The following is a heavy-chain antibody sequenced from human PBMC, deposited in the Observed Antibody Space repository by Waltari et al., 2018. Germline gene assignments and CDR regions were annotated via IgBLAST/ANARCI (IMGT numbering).Heavy chain of an antibody. J-gene: IGHJ4*02. V-gene: IGHV4-59*11. D-gene: IGHD1-1*01. Sequence: QVQLQESGPGLVKPSETLSLTCTVSGGSISSHYWSWIRQPPGKGLEWIGYIYYSGSTNYNPSLKSRVTISVDTSKNQFSLKLSSVTAADMAVYYCARSRSLDFDYWGQGTLVTVSS. CDR3: ARSRSLDFDY. CDR2: IYYSGST. CDR1: GGSISSHY.